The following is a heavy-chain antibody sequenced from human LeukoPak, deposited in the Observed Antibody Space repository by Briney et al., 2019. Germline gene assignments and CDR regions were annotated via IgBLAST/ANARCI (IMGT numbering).Heavy chain of an antibody. CDR3: ANWGLRGYSYGSDY. D-gene: IGHD5-18*01. CDR2: IRYDGSNK. Sequence: GGSLRLSCAASGFTFSSYGMHWVRQAPGKWLEWVAFIRYDGSNKYYADSVKGRLTISRDNTKNTLYLQMNSLRAEDTAVYYCANWGLRGYSYGSDYWGQGTLVTVSS. J-gene: IGHJ4*02. V-gene: IGHV3-30*02. CDR1: GFTFSSYG.